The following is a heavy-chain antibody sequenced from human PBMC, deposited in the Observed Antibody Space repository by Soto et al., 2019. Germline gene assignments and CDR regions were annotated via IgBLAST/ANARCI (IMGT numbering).Heavy chain of an antibody. CDR3: ARDPLWGTAMVLWYFDL. CDR1: GFSVSNNY. CDR2: IFADGTT. Sequence: GSLRLSCVVSGFSVSNNYMSWVRQAPGKGLDWVSVIFADGTTYYVDSVKGRFTISRHNSKNTLYLQMDSLRTEDTAVYYCARDPLWGTAMVLWYFDLWGRGTLVTVSS. V-gene: IGHV3-53*04. D-gene: IGHD5-18*01. J-gene: IGHJ2*01.